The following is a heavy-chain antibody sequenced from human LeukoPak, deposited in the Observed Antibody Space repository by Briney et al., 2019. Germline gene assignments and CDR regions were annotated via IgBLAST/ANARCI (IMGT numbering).Heavy chain of an antibody. Sequence: GESLKISCKGSGYSFASYWIFWVRQMPGKGLEWMGTIYPGDSDTRYIPSFQGQVTISADKSISTAYLQWSSLKASDTAMYYCARRGYYDSSEEPGDHWGQGTLVTVSS. CDR3: ARRGYYDSSEEPGDH. CDR2: IYPGDSDT. V-gene: IGHV5-51*01. D-gene: IGHD3-22*01. CDR1: GYSFASYW. J-gene: IGHJ4*02.